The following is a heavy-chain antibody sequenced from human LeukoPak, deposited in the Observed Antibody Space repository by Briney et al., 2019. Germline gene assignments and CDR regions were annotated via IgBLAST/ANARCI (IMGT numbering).Heavy chain of an antibody. CDR1: GGSFSGHS. V-gene: IGHV4-34*01. J-gene: IGHJ4*02. CDR3: ARHVHVSMIVVILSDYLDY. CDR2: ISHLGSI. D-gene: IGHD3-22*01. Sequence: SETLSLTCAVYGGSFSGHSWSWIRQAPGKGLEWIGEISHLGSINYNPSLKSRVTISADTSKNQFSLRLSSVTAADTAVYYCARHVHVSMIVVILSDYLDYWGRGTPVSVSS.